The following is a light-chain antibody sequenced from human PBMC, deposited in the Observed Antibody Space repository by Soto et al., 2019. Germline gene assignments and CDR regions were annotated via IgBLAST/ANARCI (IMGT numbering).Light chain of an antibody. CDR1: QGIDNY. J-gene: IGKJ3*01. CDR2: AAS. Sequence: DIQMTQSPSSLSASVGDRVTITCRASQGIDNYLAWYQQKLGRVPKLLIYAASTLQSGVPSRFSVSGSGTDFTLTISSLQHEDVATYYYQTYNNALHTFGPGTKVDIK. CDR3: QTYNNALHT. V-gene: IGKV1-27*01.